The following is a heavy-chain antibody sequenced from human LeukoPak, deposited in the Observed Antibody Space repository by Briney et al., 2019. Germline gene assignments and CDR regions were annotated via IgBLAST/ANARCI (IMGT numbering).Heavy chain of an antibody. D-gene: IGHD4-17*01. CDR1: GVSIGSYY. CDR3: ARHRGDYSYYFDY. V-gene: IGHV4-59*08. Sequence: SETLSLTCTVSGVSIGSYYWSWIRQPPGKGLEWIGYIYYSGSTNYNPSLKSRVTISVDTSKNQFSLKLSSVTAADTAVYYCARHRGDYSYYFDYWGQGTLVTVSS. J-gene: IGHJ4*02. CDR2: IYYSGST.